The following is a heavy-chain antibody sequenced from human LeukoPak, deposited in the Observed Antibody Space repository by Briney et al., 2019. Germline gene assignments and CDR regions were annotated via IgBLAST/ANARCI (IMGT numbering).Heavy chain of an antibody. CDR2: IYYSGST. Sequence: PSETLSLTCTVSGGSISSHYWSWIWQPPGKGLEWIGYIYYSGSTNYNPSLKSRVTISVDTSKNQFSLKLSSVTAADTAVYYCARAYYDFWSGWSSWFDPWGQGTLVTVSS. D-gene: IGHD3-3*01. CDR3: ARAYYDFWSGWSSWFDP. J-gene: IGHJ5*02. V-gene: IGHV4-59*11. CDR1: GGSISSHY.